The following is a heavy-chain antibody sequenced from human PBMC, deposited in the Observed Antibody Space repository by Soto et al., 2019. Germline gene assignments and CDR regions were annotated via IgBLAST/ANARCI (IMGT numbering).Heavy chain of an antibody. CDR1: GVTFSSYS. J-gene: IGHJ3*01. CDR2: FRTGADDGST. Sequence: GGSLRLSCAASGVTFSSYSMSWVRQAPGKGLEWVSGFRTGADDGSTYYADSVKGRFTISRDNAKNSLDLQMNGLRDDDTAVYYWASVGCGFCSRTRCSTYGFDLWGQGTMVTVSS. D-gene: IGHD2-2*01. V-gene: IGHV3-23*01. CDR3: ASVGCGFCSRTRCSTYGFDL.